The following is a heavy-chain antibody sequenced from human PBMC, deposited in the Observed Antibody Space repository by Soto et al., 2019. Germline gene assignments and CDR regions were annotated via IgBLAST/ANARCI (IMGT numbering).Heavy chain of an antibody. Sequence: ASETLSLTCTVSGGSISSYYWSWIRQPPGKGLEWIGYIYYSGSTNYNPSLKSRVTISVDTSKNQFSLKLSSVTAADTAVYYCARTIDIVVVPAAQGYNWFDPWGQGTLVTVSS. CDR2: IYYSGST. CDR1: GGSISSYY. CDR3: ARTIDIVVVPAAQGYNWFDP. V-gene: IGHV4-59*08. J-gene: IGHJ5*02. D-gene: IGHD2-2*01.